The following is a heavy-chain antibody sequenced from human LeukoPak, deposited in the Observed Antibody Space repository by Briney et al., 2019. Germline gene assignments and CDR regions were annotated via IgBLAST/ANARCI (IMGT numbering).Heavy chain of an antibody. Sequence: SETLSLTCTVSGGSISSYYWSWIRQSPGKGLEWIGYIYYSGSTNYNPSLKSRVTISVDTSKNQFPLQLSSVTAADTAVYYCATQERIYDVLTAYYNPKYFFDHWSQGTLVTVSS. D-gene: IGHD3-9*01. CDR3: ATQERIYDVLTAYYNPKYFFDH. CDR1: GGSISSYY. V-gene: IGHV4-59*08. J-gene: IGHJ4*02. CDR2: IYYSGST.